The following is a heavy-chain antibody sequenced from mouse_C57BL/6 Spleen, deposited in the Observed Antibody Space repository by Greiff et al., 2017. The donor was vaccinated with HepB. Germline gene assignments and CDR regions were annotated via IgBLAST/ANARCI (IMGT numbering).Heavy chain of an antibody. CDR2: ISYDGSN. D-gene: IGHD1-1*02. Sequence: DVQLQESGPGLVKPSQSLSLTCSVTGYSITSGYYWNWIRQFPGNKLEWMGYISYDGSNNYNPSLKNRISITRDTSKNQFFLKLNSVTTEDTATYYCARRDYYHFDYWGQGTTLTVSS. CDR1: GYSITSGYY. CDR3: ARRDYYHFDY. J-gene: IGHJ2*01. V-gene: IGHV3-6*01.